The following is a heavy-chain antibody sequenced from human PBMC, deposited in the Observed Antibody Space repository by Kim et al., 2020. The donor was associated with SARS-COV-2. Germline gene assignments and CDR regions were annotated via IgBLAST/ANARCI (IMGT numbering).Heavy chain of an antibody. CDR1: GFTFSSYG. CDR3: AEQLRGGTQDYYYYGMDV. CDR2: ISYDGSNK. D-gene: IGHD1-26*01. Sequence: GGSLRLSCAASGFTFSSYGMHWVRQAPGKGLEWVAVISYDGSNKYYADSVKGRFTISRDNSKNTLYLQRNSLRAEDTAVYYCAEQLRGGTQDYYYYGMDVWGQGITVTVSS. V-gene: IGHV3-30*18. J-gene: IGHJ6*02.